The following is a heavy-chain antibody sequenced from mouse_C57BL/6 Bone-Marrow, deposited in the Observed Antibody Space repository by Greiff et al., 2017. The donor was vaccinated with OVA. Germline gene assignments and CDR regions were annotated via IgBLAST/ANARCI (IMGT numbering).Heavy chain of an antibody. CDR2: SRNKANDYTT. J-gene: IGHJ4*01. CDR1: GFTFSDFY. Sequence: EVKLMESGGGLVQSGRSLRLSCATSGFTFSDFYMEWVRQAPGKGLEWIAASRNKANDYTTEYSASVRGRFIVSRDTSQSILYLQMNALRAEDTAIYYCARDGVPGAMDYWGQGTSVTVSS. V-gene: IGHV7-1*01. D-gene: IGHD2-14*01. CDR3: ARDGVPGAMDY.